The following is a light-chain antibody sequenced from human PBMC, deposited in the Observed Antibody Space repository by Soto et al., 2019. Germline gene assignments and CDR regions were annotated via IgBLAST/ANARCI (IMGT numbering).Light chain of an antibody. CDR2: DVR. CDR3: SSYTTISTYV. J-gene: IGLJ1*01. CDR1: CSDVGGYNY. Sequence: QSVLTQPASVSGSPGQSITISCTGTCSDVGGYNYVSWYQQHPGKAPKLMIYDVRNRPSGVSNRFSGSKSVNTASLTISGLQAEDEADYYCSSYTTISTYVFGTGTKLTVL. V-gene: IGLV2-14*01.